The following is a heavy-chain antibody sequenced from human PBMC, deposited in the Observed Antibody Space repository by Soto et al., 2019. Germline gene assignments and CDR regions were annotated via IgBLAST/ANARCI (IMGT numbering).Heavy chain of an antibody. J-gene: IGHJ5*02. CDR3: ALRNINKWFNH. D-gene: IGHD2-15*01. V-gene: IGHV1-24*01. CDR1: GYTLMKLS. Sequence: ASVKVSCKVSGYTLMKLSIHWVRQAPGKGLEWMGGFDREDVKTVYAQKFQGRVTMTEDTSSDTAYMDLSSLRSEDTAMYYCALRNINKWFNHWGQGTLVTVSS. CDR2: FDREDVKT.